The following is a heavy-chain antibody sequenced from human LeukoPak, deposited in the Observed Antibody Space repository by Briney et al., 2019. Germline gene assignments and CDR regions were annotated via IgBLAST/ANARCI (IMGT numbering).Heavy chain of an antibody. CDR1: GYIFTSYY. J-gene: IGHJ5*02. CDR2: INPSGGST. CDR3: ARDRGEKLANNWVDP. D-gene: IGHD6-13*01. Sequence: ASVKVSCKASGYIFTSYYMHWVRQAPGQGREWMGIINPSGGSTSYAQKFQGRVTMTRDTSTSTVYMELSSLRSEDTAVYYCARDRGEKLANNWVDPWGQGTLVTVSS. V-gene: IGHV1-46*01.